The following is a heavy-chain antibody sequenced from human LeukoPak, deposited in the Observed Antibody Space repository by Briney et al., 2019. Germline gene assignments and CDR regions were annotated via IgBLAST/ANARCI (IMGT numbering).Heavy chain of an antibody. J-gene: IGHJ4*02. Sequence: GGSLRLSCAASGFTFSSYWMTWIRQAPGKGLEWVANIKQDGSEKYYVDSVKGRFTISRDNAKNSLYLQMNSLRAEDTAVYYCARDTGGGYSCYDCWGQGTLVSVSS. V-gene: IGHV3-7*01. CDR2: IKQDGSEK. D-gene: IGHD5-18*01. CDR3: ARDTGGGYSCYDC. CDR1: GFTFSSYW.